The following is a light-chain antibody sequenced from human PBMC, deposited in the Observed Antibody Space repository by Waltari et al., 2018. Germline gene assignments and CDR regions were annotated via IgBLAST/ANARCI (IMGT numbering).Light chain of an antibody. V-gene: IGLV3-21*01. CDR1: NIESKR. CDR3: QVWDANTDPGV. J-gene: IGLJ1*01. Sequence: SYVLTQPPSVSVAPGETARITCGGNNIESKRVHWYRQRPGQAPVVVISYDNDRAAGIPERVSGSNAGNTATLTSSRVEAGDEADYYCQVWDANTDPGVFGTGTEVTVL. CDR2: YDN.